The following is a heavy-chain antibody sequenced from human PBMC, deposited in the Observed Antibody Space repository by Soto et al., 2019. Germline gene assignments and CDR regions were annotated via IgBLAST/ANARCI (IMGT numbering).Heavy chain of an antibody. CDR2: IYPGDSDT. D-gene: IGHD4-17*01. J-gene: IGHJ4*02. Sequence: GESLKISCKGSGYSFTSYWIGWVRQMPGKGLEWMGIIYPGDSDTRYSPSFQGQVTISADKSISTAYLQWSSLKASDTAMYYCASSTDYGDYVYYFDYWGQGTLVTVPQ. CDR1: GYSFTSYW. CDR3: ASSTDYGDYVYYFDY. V-gene: IGHV5-51*01.